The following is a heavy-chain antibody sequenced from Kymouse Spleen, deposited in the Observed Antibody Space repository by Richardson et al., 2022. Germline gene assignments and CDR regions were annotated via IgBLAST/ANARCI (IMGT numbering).Heavy chain of an antibody. Sequence: QVQLVESGGGVVQPGRSLRLSCAASGFTFSSYGMHWVRQAPGKGLEWVAVIWYDGSNKYYADSVKGRFTISRDNSKNTLYLQMNSLRAEDTAVYYCARDTPPGIAAASFDYWGQGTLVTVSS. CDR1: GFTFSSYG. V-gene: IGHV3-33*01. CDR2: IWYDGSNK. J-gene: IGHJ4*02. D-gene: IGHD6-13*01. CDR3: ARDTPPGIAAASFDY.